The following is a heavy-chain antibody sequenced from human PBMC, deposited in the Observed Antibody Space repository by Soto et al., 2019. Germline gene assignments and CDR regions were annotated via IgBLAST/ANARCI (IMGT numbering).Heavy chain of an antibody. CDR3: ASAGQRGYCSSTSCFIQYYYYYGMDV. D-gene: IGHD2-2*01. J-gene: IGHJ6*02. CDR2: IIPIFGTA. CDR1: GGTFSSYA. Sequence: QVQLVQSGAEVKKPGSSVKVSCKASGGTFSSYAISWVRQAPGQGLEWMGGIIPIFGTANYAQKFQGRVTITADESTSTAYMELRSLISEDTAVYYCASAGQRGYCSSTSCFIQYYYYYGMDVWGQGTTVTVSS. V-gene: IGHV1-69*01.